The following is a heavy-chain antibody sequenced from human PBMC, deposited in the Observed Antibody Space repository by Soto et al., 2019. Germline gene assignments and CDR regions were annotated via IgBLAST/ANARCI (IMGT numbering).Heavy chain of an antibody. CDR3: AKDAARGWRNEYFQD. V-gene: IGHV3-23*01. Sequence: EVQLLESGGGLVQPGGSLRLSCAASGFTFSSYAMSWVRQAPGKGLEWVSGISGSGGSTFYADSVKGRFTISRDDSKNTLSLQMNSLTAEDTAVYYCAKDAARGWRNEYFQDWGQGTVVTVSS. D-gene: IGHD6-19*01. J-gene: IGHJ1*01. CDR2: ISGSGGST. CDR1: GFTFSSYA.